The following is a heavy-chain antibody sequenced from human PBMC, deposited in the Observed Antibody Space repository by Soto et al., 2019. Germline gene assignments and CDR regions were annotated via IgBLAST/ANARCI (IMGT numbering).Heavy chain of an antibody. CDR2: INHSGST. CDR1: GGSFSGYY. CDR3: ARDSWFGEGWFDP. V-gene: IGHV4-34*01. D-gene: IGHD3-10*01. Sequence: PSETLSLTCAIYGGSFSGYYWSWLRQPPGKGLEWIGEINHSGSTNYNPSLKSRVTISVDTSKNQFSLKLSSVTAADTAVYYCARDSWFGEGWFDPWGQGTLVTVSS. J-gene: IGHJ5*02.